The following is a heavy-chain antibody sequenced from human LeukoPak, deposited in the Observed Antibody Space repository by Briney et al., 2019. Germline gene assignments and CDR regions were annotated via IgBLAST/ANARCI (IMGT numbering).Heavy chain of an antibody. CDR3: AELGITMIGGV. D-gene: IGHD3-10*02. CDR1: GFTFSSYG. CDR2: ISSSGSTI. J-gene: IGHJ6*04. V-gene: IGHV3-21*04. Sequence: GRSLRLSCAASGFTFSSYGMSWVRQAPGKGLEWVSAISSSGSTIYYADSVKGRFTISRDNAKNSLYLQMNSLRAEDTAVYYCAELGITMIGGVWGKGTTVTISS.